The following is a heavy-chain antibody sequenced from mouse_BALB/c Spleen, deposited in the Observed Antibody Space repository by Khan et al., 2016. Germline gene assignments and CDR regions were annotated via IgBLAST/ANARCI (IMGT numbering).Heavy chain of an antibody. D-gene: IGHD2-14*01. CDR2: IWAGGST. CDR3: GRDYYGYDVKGYYFDY. Sequence: QVQLKESGPGLVAPSQSLSITCTVSGFSLTSYGVHWVRQPPGKGLEWLGVIWAGGSTNYNSALMSRLSISKDHSKSQVFLKMNSLQTDDTARYYCGRDYYGYDVKGYYFDYWGQGTTLTVSS. CDR1: GFSLTSYG. V-gene: IGHV2-9*02. J-gene: IGHJ2*01.